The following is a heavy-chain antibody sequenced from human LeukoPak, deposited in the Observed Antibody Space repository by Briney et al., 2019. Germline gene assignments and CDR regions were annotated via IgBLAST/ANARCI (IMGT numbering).Heavy chain of an antibody. Sequence: PGRSLRLSCAASGFTFDDYAMHWVRQAPGKGLEWVSGISWNSGSIGYADSVKGRFTISRDNAKNSPYLQMNSLRAEDTALYYCAKARGIAAQFDPWGQGTLVTVSS. CDR3: AKARGIAAQFDP. CDR1: GFTFDDYA. V-gene: IGHV3-9*01. D-gene: IGHD6-13*01. J-gene: IGHJ5*02. CDR2: ISWNSGSI.